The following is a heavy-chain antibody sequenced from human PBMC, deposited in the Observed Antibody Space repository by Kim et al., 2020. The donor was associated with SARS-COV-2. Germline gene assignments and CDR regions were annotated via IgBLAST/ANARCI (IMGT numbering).Heavy chain of an antibody. CDR2: VNNGGNA. D-gene: IGHD3-22*01. CDR1: GFTFSRRA. Sequence: GGSLRLSCTASGFTFSRRAMSWVRQAPGKGLEWVASVNNGGNAYYADAVKGRFTVSRDITKDTLDLQMNNLRAEDTALYYCAKDHPSSGWPAFDSWGQGTRVTVSS. CDR3: AKDHPSSGWPAFDS. J-gene: IGHJ4*02. V-gene: IGHV3-23*01.